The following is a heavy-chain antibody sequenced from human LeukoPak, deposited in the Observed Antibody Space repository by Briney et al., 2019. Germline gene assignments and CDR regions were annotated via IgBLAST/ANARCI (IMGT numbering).Heavy chain of an antibody. Sequence: SETLSLTCTVSGGSISNNDWSWIRQPPGKGLEWIGYIYNSGSTNYNPSLKSRVTISVDTSKNQFSLKLSSVTAADTAVYYCARDLLLSNFGWFDPWGQGTLVTVSS. V-gene: IGHV4-59*01. J-gene: IGHJ5*02. CDR3: ARDLLLSNFGWFDP. CDR2: IYNSGST. D-gene: IGHD3-10*01. CDR1: GGSISNND.